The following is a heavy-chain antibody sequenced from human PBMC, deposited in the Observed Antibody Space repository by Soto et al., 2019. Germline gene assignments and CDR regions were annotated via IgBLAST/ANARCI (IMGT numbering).Heavy chain of an antibody. CDR1: GFTFSSYW. CDR2: INSDGSST. D-gene: IGHD6-19*01. CDR3: ARERQQWLRETDYYYYGMDV. J-gene: IGHJ6*02. Sequence: GGSLRLSCAASGFTFSSYWMHWVRQAPGKGLVWVSRINSDGSSTSYADSVKGRFTISRDNAKNTLYLQMNSLRAEDTAVYYCARERQQWLRETDYYYYGMDVWGQGTTVTVSS. V-gene: IGHV3-74*01.